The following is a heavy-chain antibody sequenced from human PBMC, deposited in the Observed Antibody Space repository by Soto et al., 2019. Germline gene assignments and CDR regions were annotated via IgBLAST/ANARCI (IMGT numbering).Heavy chain of an antibody. Sequence: QLQLQESGPGLVKPSETLSLTCIVSGGSISSSTYYWGWIRQPTGKGLEWIGSVYNDGSTYYNPSLKSRVTISVDTSMNHFSLRLSSVTAADTALYYCARGGISRIYQLPPFDPWGQGTLVTVSS. V-gene: IGHV4-39*02. CDR2: VYNDGST. J-gene: IGHJ5*02. D-gene: IGHD2-2*01. CDR3: ARGGISRIYQLPPFDP. CDR1: GGSISSSTYY.